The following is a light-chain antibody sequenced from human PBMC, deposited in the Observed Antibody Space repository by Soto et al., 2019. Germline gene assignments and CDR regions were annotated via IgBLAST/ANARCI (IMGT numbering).Light chain of an antibody. CDR3: QQHDRYSKT. J-gene: IGKJ2*01. CDR1: ESISYW. V-gene: IGKV1-5*01. CDR2: DAS. Sequence: DIQLTQSPSTLTASVGDRVTIGCRASESISYWLAWYQQKPGKAPKLLIYDASSLRSGVPSRFSGSGSGTEFTLTISTLQADDCATYYCQQHDRYSKTFSQGTKLELK.